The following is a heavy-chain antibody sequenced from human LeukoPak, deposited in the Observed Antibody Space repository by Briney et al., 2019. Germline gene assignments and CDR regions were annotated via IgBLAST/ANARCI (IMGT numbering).Heavy chain of an antibody. CDR3: ASGTQSDY. CDR2: ISSSGTTI. D-gene: IGHD1-14*01. J-gene: IGHJ4*02. V-gene: IGHV3-48*03. CDR1: GFTFSTYE. Sequence: GGSLRLSCAASGFTFSTYEMNWVRQAPGKGLEWASCISSSGTTIYYADSVKGRFTISRDNAKKSVYLQMSSLRAEDTAIYYCASGTQSDYWGQGTLVTVSS.